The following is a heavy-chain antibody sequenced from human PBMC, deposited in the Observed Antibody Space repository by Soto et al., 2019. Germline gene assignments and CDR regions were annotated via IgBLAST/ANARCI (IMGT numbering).Heavy chain of an antibody. J-gene: IGHJ3*02. V-gene: IGHV1-3*01. CDR3: ARDRITIFGVAETDALDI. CDR1: GYTFTSYA. D-gene: IGHD3-3*01. Sequence: ASVKVSCKASGYTFTSYAMHWVRQAPGQRLEWMGWINAGNGNTKYSQKFQGRVTITRDTSASTAYMELSSLRSEDTAVYYCARDRITIFGVAETDALDIWGQGTMVTVSS. CDR2: INAGNGNT.